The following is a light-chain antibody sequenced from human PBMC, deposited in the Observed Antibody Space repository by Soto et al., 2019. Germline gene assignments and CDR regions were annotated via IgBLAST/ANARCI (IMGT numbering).Light chain of an antibody. Sequence: IQLTQSPSSLSASVGYRFTITCRASQGISSYLSWYQQKPGKAPKLLIYAASTLQSGVPSRFSGSGSGTDFTLTISSLQPEDFATYYCQQLNSYPLTFGGGTTVDIK. J-gene: IGKJ4*01. CDR3: QQLNSYPLT. V-gene: IGKV1-9*01. CDR1: QGISSY. CDR2: AAS.